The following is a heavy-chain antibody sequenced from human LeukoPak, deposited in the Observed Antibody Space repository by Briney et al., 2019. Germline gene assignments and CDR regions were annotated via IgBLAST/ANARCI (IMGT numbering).Heavy chain of an antibody. J-gene: IGHJ3*02. D-gene: IGHD3-16*02. CDR1: GGTFSSYA. Sequence: ASVKVSCKASGGTFSSYAISWVRQAPGQGLEWMGRIIPIFGTANYAQKFQGRVTITTDESTSTAYMELSSLRSEDTAVYYCARAYYDYVWGSYRSNKDDACDIWGQGPMVTVSS. CDR3: ARAYYDYVWGSYRSNKDDACDI. V-gene: IGHV1-69*05. CDR2: IIPIFGTA.